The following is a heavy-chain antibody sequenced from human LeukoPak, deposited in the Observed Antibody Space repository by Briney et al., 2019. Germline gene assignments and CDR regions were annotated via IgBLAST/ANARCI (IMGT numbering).Heavy chain of an antibody. J-gene: IGHJ3*02. CDR3: ARAGYGNAFDI. Sequence: GGSLRLSCAAPGFTFSSYWMHWVRQAPGKGPVWVSRINTDGSKTNYADSVKGRFTISRDNAKNTLYLQMNSLRAEDTAVYYCARAGYGNAFDIWGQGTMVTVSS. V-gene: IGHV3-74*01. CDR2: INTDGSKT. CDR1: GFTFSSYW. D-gene: IGHD4-11*01.